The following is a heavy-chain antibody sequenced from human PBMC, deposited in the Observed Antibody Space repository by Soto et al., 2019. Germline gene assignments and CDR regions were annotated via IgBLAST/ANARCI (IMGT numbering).Heavy chain of an antibody. D-gene: IGHD3-10*01. CDR2: IYYSGST. CDR1: GGSISSYY. V-gene: IGHV4-59*08. CDR3: ARHNYGSGSTYFDY. Sequence: SETLSLTCTVAGGSISSYYWSWIRQPPGKGLEWIGYIYYSGSTNYNPSLKSRVTISVDTSKNQFSLKLNSMTAADTAVYYCARHNYGSGSTYFDYWGQGTLVTVSS. J-gene: IGHJ4*02.